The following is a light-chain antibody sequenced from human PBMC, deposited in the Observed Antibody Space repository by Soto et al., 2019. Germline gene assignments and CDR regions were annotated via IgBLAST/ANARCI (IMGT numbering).Light chain of an antibody. V-gene: IGKV3-11*01. CDR3: QQRSNWPPWT. CDR1: PSVSSY. Sequence: EILLIQSPSTLSLSPGERATLSCRASPSVSSYLAWYQQKPGQAPRLLVYDASNRAAGIPARFSGSGSGTDFTLTISSLEHEDFAVYYCQQRSNWPPWTFGQGTKVDIK. J-gene: IGKJ1*01. CDR2: DAS.